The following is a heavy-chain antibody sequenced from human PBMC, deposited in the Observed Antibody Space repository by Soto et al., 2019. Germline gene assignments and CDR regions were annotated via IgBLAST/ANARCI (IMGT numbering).Heavy chain of an antibody. CDR3: ASPVGVEQQLVHDAFDL. Sequence: QLQLQESGPGLVKPSETLSLTCTVSGGSISSSIYYWGWIRQPPGKGLQWVGSVYHSGSTYYNPSLRSRVTLSVDTSKHQFSLRLSSMTAADTAVYYCASPVGVEQQLVHDAFDLWGQGTMVAVSS. D-gene: IGHD6-13*01. CDR2: VYHSGST. J-gene: IGHJ3*01. CDR1: GGSISSSIYY. V-gene: IGHV4-39*01.